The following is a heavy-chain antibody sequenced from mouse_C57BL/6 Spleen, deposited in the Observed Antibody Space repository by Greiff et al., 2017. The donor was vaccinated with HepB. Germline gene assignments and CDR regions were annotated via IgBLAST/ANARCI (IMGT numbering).Heavy chain of an antibody. J-gene: IGHJ1*03. V-gene: IGHV6-3*01. CDR2: IRLKSDNYAT. D-gene: IGHD2-5*01. CDR1: GFTFSNYW. Sequence: EVMLVESGGGLVQPGGSMKLSCVASGFTFSNYWMNWVRQSPEKGLEWVAQIRLKSDNYATHYAESVKGRFTISRDDSKSSVYLQMNNLRAEDTGIYYCTAYYSNYEGYFDVWGTGTTVTVSS. CDR3: TAYYSNYEGYFDV.